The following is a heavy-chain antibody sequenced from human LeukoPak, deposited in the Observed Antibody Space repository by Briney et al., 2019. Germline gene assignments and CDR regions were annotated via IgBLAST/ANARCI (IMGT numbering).Heavy chain of an antibody. CDR3: AKDLGATAPYYMDV. D-gene: IGHD1-26*01. CDR1: GFAFRTYG. J-gene: IGHJ6*03. V-gene: IGHV3-30*02. CDR2: IGHDGSHK. Sequence: GGSLRLSCAASGFAFRTYGIHWVRQAPGKGLEWVAFIGHDGSHKFYTASVKGRFTISRDNSKNTLLLQMISLRVEDTALYYCAKDLGATAPYYMDVRGRGTTVTV.